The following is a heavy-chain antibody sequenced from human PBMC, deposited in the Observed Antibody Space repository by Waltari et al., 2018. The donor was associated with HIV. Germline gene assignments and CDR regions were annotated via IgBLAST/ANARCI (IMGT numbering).Heavy chain of an antibody. CDR2: INPNSGGT. V-gene: IGHV1-2*06. CDR1: GYTFTGYY. Sequence: QVQLVQSGAEVKKPGASVKVSCTASGYTFTGYYIHWVRQAPGKGLDWMGRINPNSGGTNYAQKFQGRVTMTRDTSISTAYMELSRLRSDDTAVYYCARGDYCSSTSCYINGMDVWGQGTTVTVSS. CDR3: ARGDYCSSTSCYINGMDV. J-gene: IGHJ6*02. D-gene: IGHD2-2*02.